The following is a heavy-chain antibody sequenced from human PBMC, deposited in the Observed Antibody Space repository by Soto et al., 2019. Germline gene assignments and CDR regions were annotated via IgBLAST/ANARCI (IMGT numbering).Heavy chain of an antibody. CDR2: ISGSSDTR. CDR1: GFTFSSYE. D-gene: IGHD2-8*01. V-gene: IGHV3-48*03. Sequence: PGGSLRLSCAASGFTFSSYEMHWVREAPGKGLEWVSYISGSSDTRYIADSVKGRFTISRDNAKNSLYLQMNSLRAEDTAVYYCARDTGYTNYGIDYWGEGALVTVSS. J-gene: IGHJ4*02. CDR3: ARDTGYTNYGIDY.